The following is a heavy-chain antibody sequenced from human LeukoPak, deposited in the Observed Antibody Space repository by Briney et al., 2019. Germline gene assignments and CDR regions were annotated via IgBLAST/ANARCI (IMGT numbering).Heavy chain of an antibody. Sequence: ASLKVSCKTSGYTFTGYYIHWVRQAPGQGIEWMGWINPNSGGTDFAHKFQGRVTMTRDTSISTAYMELSRLRSDDTAVYYCARGIAAAGGRWFDPGGQGALVTVSS. CDR3: ARGIAAAGGRWFDP. D-gene: IGHD6-13*01. CDR2: INPNSGGT. CDR1: GYTFTGYY. V-gene: IGHV1-2*02. J-gene: IGHJ5*02.